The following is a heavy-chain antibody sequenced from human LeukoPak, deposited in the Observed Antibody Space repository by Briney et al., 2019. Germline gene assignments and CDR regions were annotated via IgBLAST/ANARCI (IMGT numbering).Heavy chain of an antibody. CDR2: TKQDGSDK. Sequence: PGGSLRLSCAASGFTFSSYWMSWVRQAPGKGLEWVANTKQDGSDKYYVDSVKGRFTISRDNAEISLYLQMNSLRAEDTAVYYCARILGYGGYDSPFDYWGQGTLVTVSS. CDR1: GFTFSSYW. V-gene: IGHV3-7*01. CDR3: ARILGYGGYDSPFDY. D-gene: IGHD5-12*01. J-gene: IGHJ4*02.